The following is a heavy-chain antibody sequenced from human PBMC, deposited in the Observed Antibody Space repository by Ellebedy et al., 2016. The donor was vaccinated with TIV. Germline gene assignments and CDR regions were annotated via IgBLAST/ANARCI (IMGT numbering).Heavy chain of an antibody. CDR3: ARGGLYKWLDP. CDR2: VYYSGSP. Sequence: MPSETLSLTCTVSGGSTSTYYWTWLRQPPGKGLEWIWNVYYSGSPNYNPSLKSRVTISLDTSKKQFSLKLDSVTAADTAVYYCARGGLYKWLDPWGRGILVTVAS. J-gene: IGHJ5*02. CDR1: GGSTSTYY. D-gene: IGHD5-12*01. V-gene: IGHV4-59*01.